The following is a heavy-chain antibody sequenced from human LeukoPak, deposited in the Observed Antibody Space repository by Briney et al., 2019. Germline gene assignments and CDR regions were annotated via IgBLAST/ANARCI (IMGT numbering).Heavy chain of an antibody. J-gene: IGHJ4*02. D-gene: IGHD3-22*01. CDR1: GGSISSSSYY. Sequence: SETLSLTCTVSGGSISSSSYYWGWIRQPPGKGLEWIGSIYYSGSTYYNPSLKSRVTISVDTSKNQFSLKLSSVTAADTAVYYCARTLEGMIVPKFYFDYWGQGTLVTVSS. CDR3: ARTLEGMIVPKFYFDY. V-gene: IGHV4-39*07. CDR2: IYYSGST.